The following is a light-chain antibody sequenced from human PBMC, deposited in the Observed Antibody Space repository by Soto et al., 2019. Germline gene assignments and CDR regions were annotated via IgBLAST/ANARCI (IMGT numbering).Light chain of an antibody. CDR2: GAS. V-gene: IGKV3-15*01. Sequence: EIVRTQSPATLSVSPGERVTLSCRASQGISSKLACYQQQLGQAPWLLIYGASSMATGVPARFGGSGSGTEVPLTFSRLQSEYFAVYCCQQYDKCPWTFGQGKKGAIK. J-gene: IGKJ1*01. CDR3: QQYDKCPWT. CDR1: QGISSK.